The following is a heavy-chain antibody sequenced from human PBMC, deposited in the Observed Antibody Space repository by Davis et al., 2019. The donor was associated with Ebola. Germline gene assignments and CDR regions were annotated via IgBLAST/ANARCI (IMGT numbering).Heavy chain of an antibody. CDR3: ARDRGNDILTGYRYGMDV. CDR1: GGSIRSYY. D-gene: IGHD3-9*01. J-gene: IGHJ6*02. Sequence: PSETLSLTCPFSGGSIRSYYWSWIRQPPGKGLEWIGYIYYSGSTHYNPSLKSRVTISVDTSKNQFSLKLSSVTAADTAVYYCARDRGNDILTGYRYGMDVWGQGTTVTVSS. V-gene: IGHV4-59*01. CDR2: IYYSGST.